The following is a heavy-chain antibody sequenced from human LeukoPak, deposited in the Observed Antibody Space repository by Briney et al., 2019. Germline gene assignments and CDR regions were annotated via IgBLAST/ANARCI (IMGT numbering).Heavy chain of an antibody. CDR3: ARSRTVAGTWGGYLDY. Sequence: GASVKVSCKASGYTFTGYYMHWVRQAPGQGLEWMGWINPNSGGTNYAQKFQGRVTMTRDMSTSTVYMELSSLRFEDTAVYYCARSRTVAGTWGGYLDYWGQGTLVTVSS. CDR1: GYTFTGYY. V-gene: IGHV1-2*02. CDR2: INPNSGGT. J-gene: IGHJ4*02. D-gene: IGHD6-19*01.